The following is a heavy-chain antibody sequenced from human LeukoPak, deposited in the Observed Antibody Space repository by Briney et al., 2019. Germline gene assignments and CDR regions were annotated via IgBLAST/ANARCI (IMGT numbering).Heavy chain of an antibody. CDR3: AHGVSGWGHNWFDP. CDR1: GFALSTSGVG. Sequence: SGPTLLNPTPTFTLTCTFSGFALSTSGVGVGWIRQPPGKALEWLALIYWDVDKRYTPSLKSRLTITKDTSKNHVVLTMTNMEPVDTATYSCAHGVSGWGHNWFDPWGQGTLVTVSS. CDR2: IYWDVDK. V-gene: IGHV2-5*02. D-gene: IGHD6-19*01. J-gene: IGHJ5*02.